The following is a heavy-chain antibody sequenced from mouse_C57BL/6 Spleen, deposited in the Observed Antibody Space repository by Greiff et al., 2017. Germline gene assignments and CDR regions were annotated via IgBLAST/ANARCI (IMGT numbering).Heavy chain of an antibody. V-gene: IGHV2-9-1*01. D-gene: IGHD3-2*02. J-gene: IGHJ2*01. Sequence: VQLQQSGPGLVAPSQSLSITCTVSGFSLTSYAISWVRQPPGKGLEWLGVIWTGGGTNYNSALKSRLSISKDNSKSQVFLKMNSLQTDDTARYYCARNSAQATSYYFDYWGQGTTLTVSS. CDR3: ARNSAQATSYYFDY. CDR1: GFSLTSYA. CDR2: IWTGGGT.